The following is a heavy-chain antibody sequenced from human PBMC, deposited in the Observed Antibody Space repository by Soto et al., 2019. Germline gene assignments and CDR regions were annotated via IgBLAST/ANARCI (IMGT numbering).Heavy chain of an antibody. CDR1: GFTVSSNY. Sequence: GGSLRLSCAASGFTVSSNYMSWVRQAPGKGLEWVSVIYSGGSTYYADSVKGRFTISRDNSKNTLYLQMNSLRAEDTAVYYCARGPSLGYCSGGSCYSFDYWGQGTLVTVSS. CDR2: IYSGGST. J-gene: IGHJ4*02. V-gene: IGHV3-66*01. D-gene: IGHD2-15*01. CDR3: ARGPSLGYCSGGSCYSFDY.